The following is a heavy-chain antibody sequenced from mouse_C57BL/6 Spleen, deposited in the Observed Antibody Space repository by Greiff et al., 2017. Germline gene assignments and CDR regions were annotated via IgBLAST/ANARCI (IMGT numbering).Heavy chain of an antibody. D-gene: IGHD2-5*01. CDR3: ARSYYSNYYYAMDY. CDR2: IFPGGGST. J-gene: IGHJ4*01. V-gene: IGHV1-75*01. Sequence: QVQLKQSGPELVKPGASVKISCKASGYTFTDYYINWVKQRPGQGLEWIGWIFPGGGSTYYNEKFKGKATLTVDKSSSTAYMLLSSLTSEDSAVYFCARSYYSNYYYAMDYWGQGTSVTVSS. CDR1: GYTFTDYY.